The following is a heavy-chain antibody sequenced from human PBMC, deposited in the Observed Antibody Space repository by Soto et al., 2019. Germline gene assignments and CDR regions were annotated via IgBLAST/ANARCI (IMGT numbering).Heavy chain of an antibody. Sequence: GGSLRLSCAASGFTFSSYGMHWVRQAPGKGLEWVAVIWYDGSNKYYADSVKGRFTISRDNSKNTLYLQMNSLRAEDTAVYYCARDSATVVPAAMPMGYFDYWGQGTLVTVSS. V-gene: IGHV3-33*01. D-gene: IGHD2-2*01. CDR2: IWYDGSNK. J-gene: IGHJ4*02. CDR3: ARDSATVVPAAMPMGYFDY. CDR1: GFTFSSYG.